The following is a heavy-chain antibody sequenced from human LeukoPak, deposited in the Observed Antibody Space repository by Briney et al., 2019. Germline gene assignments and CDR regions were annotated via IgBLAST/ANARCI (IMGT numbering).Heavy chain of an antibody. CDR3: ARDRDNYYDSSGYYPTFDY. CDR1: GFTFSSYS. V-gene: IGHV3-21*01. D-gene: IGHD3-22*01. J-gene: IGHJ4*02. CDR2: ISSSSSYI. Sequence: GGSLRLSCAASGFTFSSYSMNWVRQAPGKGLEWVSSISSSSSYIYYADSVKGRFTISRDNAKNSLYLQMNSLRAEDTAVYYCARDRDNYYDSSGYYPTFDYWGQGTLVTVSP.